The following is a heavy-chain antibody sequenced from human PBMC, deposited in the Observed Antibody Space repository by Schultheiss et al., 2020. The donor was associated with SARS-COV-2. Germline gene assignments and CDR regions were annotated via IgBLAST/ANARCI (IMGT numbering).Heavy chain of an antibody. V-gene: IGHV3-23*01. CDR2: ISGSGGST. CDR1: GFTFSSYA. D-gene: IGHD5-18*01. J-gene: IGHJ4*02. Sequence: GGSLRLSCAASGFTFSSYAMSWVRQAPGKGLEWVSAISGSGGSTYYADSVKGRFTISRDNSKNTLYLQMNSLRAEDTAVYYCAGRGYSYGYYFDYWGQGTLVTVSS. CDR3: AGRGYSYGYYFDY.